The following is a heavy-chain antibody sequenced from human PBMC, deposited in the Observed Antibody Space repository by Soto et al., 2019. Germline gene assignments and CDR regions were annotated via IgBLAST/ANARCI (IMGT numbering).Heavy chain of an antibody. D-gene: IGHD3-10*01. V-gene: IGHV3-53*01. J-gene: IGHJ4*02. CDR1: GFTVSTNY. CDR3: ARDRGTMTRGTITAYYFDY. Sequence: PGGSLRLSCAVSGFTVSTNYMSWVRQAPGKGLEWVSIIYSGGSTYYADSVKGRFTISRDDSRNTVHLQMSSLRVEDTAVYYCARDRGTMTRGTITAYYFDYWGQGTLVTVSS. CDR2: IYSGGST.